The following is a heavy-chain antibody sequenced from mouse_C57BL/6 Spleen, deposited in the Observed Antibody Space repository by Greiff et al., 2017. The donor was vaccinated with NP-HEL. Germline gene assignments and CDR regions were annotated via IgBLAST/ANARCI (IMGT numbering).Heavy chain of an antibody. CDR2: LYPGSGST. CDR1: GYTFTSYW. Sequence: QVQLQQSGAELVKPGASVKMSCKASGYTFTSYWITWVKQRPGQGLEWIGDLYPGSGSTNYNEKFKSKATLTVDTSSSTAYMQLSSLTSEDSAVYYCARSSYYGSSFDYWGQGTTLTVSS. J-gene: IGHJ2*01. CDR3: ARSSYYGSSFDY. D-gene: IGHD1-1*01. V-gene: IGHV1-55*01.